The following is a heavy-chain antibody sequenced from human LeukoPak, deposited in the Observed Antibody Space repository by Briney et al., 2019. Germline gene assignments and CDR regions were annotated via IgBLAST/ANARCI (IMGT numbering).Heavy chain of an antibody. Sequence: SETLSLTCTVSGGSISSYYWSWIRQPPGKGLEWIGYIYYSGSTNYNPSLKSRVTISVDTSKNQFSLKLSSVTAADTAVYYCAGYDFWSGYYFSYWGQGTLVTVFS. CDR2: IYYSGST. CDR3: AGYDFWSGYYFSY. CDR1: GGSISSYY. V-gene: IGHV4-59*01. D-gene: IGHD3-3*01. J-gene: IGHJ4*02.